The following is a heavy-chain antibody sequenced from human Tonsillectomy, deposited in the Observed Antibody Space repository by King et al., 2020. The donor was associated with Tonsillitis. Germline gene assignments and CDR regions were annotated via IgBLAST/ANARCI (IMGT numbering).Heavy chain of an antibody. CDR1: GYTLSELS. J-gene: IGHJ5*01. CDR2: FNLEEGET. Sequence: QLVQSGAEVKKPGASVKVSCQVSGYTLSELSMHWVRQAPGKGLEHMGGFNLEEGETTYAQKFQGRVTMTEDTSTDTAYMELTSLRSDDTAMYYCATRLFWLGGDSWGQGTLVTVSS. CDR3: ATRLFWLGGDS. V-gene: IGHV1-24*01. D-gene: IGHD3-10*01.